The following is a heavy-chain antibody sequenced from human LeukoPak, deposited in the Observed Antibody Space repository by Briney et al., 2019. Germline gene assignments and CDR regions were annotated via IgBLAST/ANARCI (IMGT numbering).Heavy chain of an antibody. V-gene: IGHV3-74*03. CDR1: GFSFTNHW. CDR2: INYYGTTT. Sequence: PGGSVRLSCAASGFSFTNHWMHWVRQAPGKGLVWVSRINYYGTTTMYADSVKGRFTISRDNAKNTLYLQMNSLRAEDTAVYYCARDAAGLDYWGQGTLVTVSS. J-gene: IGHJ4*02. D-gene: IGHD2-15*01. CDR3: ARDAAGLDY.